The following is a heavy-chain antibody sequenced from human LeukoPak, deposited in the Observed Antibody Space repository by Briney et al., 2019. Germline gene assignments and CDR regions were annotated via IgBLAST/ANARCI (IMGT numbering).Heavy chain of an antibody. CDR1: GFTFTDYW. J-gene: IGHJ4*02. CDR3: AKDVFYGSADY. D-gene: IGHD3-10*01. V-gene: IGHV3-74*01. CDR2: INPDGRST. Sequence: PGGSLRLSCAASGFTFTDYWMHWVRQVPGKGLVWVSFINPDGRSTNYADSVKGRLIISRDNAKNTLYLQMNSLRAEDTAVYYCAKDVFYGSADYWGQGTLVTVSS.